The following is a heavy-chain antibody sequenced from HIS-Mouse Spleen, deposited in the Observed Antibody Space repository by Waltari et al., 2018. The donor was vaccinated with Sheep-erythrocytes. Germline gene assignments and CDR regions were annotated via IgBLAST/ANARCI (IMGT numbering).Heavy chain of an antibody. CDR1: GGSISSSSYY. CDR3: ARDHQWELLKDAFDI. V-gene: IGHV4-39*07. J-gene: IGHJ3*02. D-gene: IGHD1-26*01. CDR2: IYYSVST. Sequence: QLQLQESGPGLVKPSETRSLTCTVSGGSISSSSYYWGWIRQPPGKGLEWIGSIYYSVSTNYSPSHKSRVNISVDTYKNQFSLKLSSVSAADTAVYYCARDHQWELLKDAFDIWGQGTMVTVSS.